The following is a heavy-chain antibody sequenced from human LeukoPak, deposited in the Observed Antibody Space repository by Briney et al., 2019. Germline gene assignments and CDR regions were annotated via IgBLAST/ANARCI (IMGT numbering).Heavy chain of an antibody. J-gene: IGHJ4*02. CDR2: MSSGSTYI. CDR1: GFSFSTYS. Sequence: GGSLRLSCAASGFSFSTYSVNWVRQVPGKGLEWVSSMSSGSTYIFYADSVKGRFTISRDNSKNTLYLQMNSLRAEDTAVYYCASLGFRYYDSSDYWGQGTLVTVSS. D-gene: IGHD3-22*01. CDR3: ASLGFRYYDSSDY. V-gene: IGHV3-21*04.